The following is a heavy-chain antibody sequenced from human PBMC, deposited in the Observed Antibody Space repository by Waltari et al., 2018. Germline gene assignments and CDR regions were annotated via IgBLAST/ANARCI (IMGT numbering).Heavy chain of an antibody. D-gene: IGHD3-9*01. V-gene: IGHV4-38-2*02. Sequence: QVQLQESGPGLVKPSETLSLTCTVSGYSISSGYYWGWIRQPPGKGLEWIGSIYHSGSTYYNPSLKSRGTISVDTSKNQFSLKLSSVTAADTAVYYCARDLDILTGYYRRGGYNWFDPWGQGTLVTVSS. J-gene: IGHJ5*02. CDR1: GYSISSGYY. CDR2: IYHSGST. CDR3: ARDLDILTGYYRRGGYNWFDP.